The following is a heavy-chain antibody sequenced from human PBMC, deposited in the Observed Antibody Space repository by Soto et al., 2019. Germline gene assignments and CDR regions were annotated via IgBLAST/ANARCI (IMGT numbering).Heavy chain of an antibody. J-gene: IGHJ6*02. Sequence: QVQLVQSGAEVKKPGSSVKVSCKASGGTFSSYAISWVRQAPGQGLEWMGGIIPIFGSANYAQKFQGRVTITADESTSTAYMDLSSLRSEDTAVYYCARDLKRYYYSSGYGYYYYGMDVWGQGTTVTVSS. CDR1: GGTFSSYA. D-gene: IGHD3-22*01. CDR2: IIPIFGSA. V-gene: IGHV1-69*01. CDR3: ARDLKRYYYSSGYGYYYYGMDV.